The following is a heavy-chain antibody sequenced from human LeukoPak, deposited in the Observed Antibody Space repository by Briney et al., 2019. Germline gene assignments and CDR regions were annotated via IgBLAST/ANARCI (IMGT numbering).Heavy chain of an antibody. CDR2: IKYDGSDI. J-gene: IGHJ6*02. V-gene: IGHV3-7*01. CDR3: AREAGHGMDV. Sequence: GGSLRLSCAASGFVFRTYWMSWVRQAPGKGLEWVANIKYDGSDIFYADSVKGRFTISRDNTRESLFLQMNSLRAGDTAVYYCAREAGHGMDVWGQGTTVTVSS. CDR1: GFVFRTYW. D-gene: IGHD6-19*01.